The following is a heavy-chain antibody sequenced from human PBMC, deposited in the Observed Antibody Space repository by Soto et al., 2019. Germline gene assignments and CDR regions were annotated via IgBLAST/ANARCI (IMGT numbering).Heavy chain of an antibody. CDR1: GFTFSSYG. CDR3: ARPDCSSTSCYSFVGGGMDV. D-gene: IGHD2-2*02. Sequence: PGGSLRLSCAASGFTFSSYGMHWVRQAPGKGLEWVAVIWYDGSNKYYADSVKGRFTISRDNSKNTLYLQMNSLRAEDTAVYYCARPDCSSTSCYSFVGGGMDVWGQGTTVTVSS. CDR2: IWYDGSNK. V-gene: IGHV3-33*01. J-gene: IGHJ6*02.